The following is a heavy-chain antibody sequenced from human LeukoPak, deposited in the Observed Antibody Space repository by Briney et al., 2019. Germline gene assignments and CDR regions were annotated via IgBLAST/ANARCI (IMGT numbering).Heavy chain of an antibody. CDR1: GITVSTNY. CDR3: ARLHYDVLTGPFDY. J-gene: IGHJ4*02. Sequence: GGSLRLSCAASGITVSTNYMSWVRQAPGKGLEWVSIIYSGGATFYADSVKGRFTISRENSRNTLWLQMNSLRAEDTAVYYCARLHYDVLTGPFDYWGQGTLVTVSS. CDR2: IYSGGAT. D-gene: IGHD3-9*01. V-gene: IGHV3-66*04.